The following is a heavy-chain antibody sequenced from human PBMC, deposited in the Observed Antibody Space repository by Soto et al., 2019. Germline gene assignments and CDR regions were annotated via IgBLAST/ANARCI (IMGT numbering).Heavy chain of an antibody. CDR1: GGSFSGYY. D-gene: IGHD6-6*01. CDR3: ARGVSYGGNSSSPRDRHPLMDV. V-gene: IGHV4-34*01. Sequence: SSETLSLTCAVYGGSFSGYYWSWIRQPPGKGLEWIGEINHSGSTNYNPSLKSRVTISVDTSKNQFSLKLSSVTAADTAVYYCARGVSYGGNSSSPRDRHPLMDVWGKGTTVTVSS. J-gene: IGHJ6*03. CDR2: INHSGST.